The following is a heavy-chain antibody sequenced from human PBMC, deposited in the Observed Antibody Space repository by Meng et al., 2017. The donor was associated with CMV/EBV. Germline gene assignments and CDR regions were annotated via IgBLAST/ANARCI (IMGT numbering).Heavy chain of an antibody. CDR1: GFTFSDHY. Sequence: GESLKISCAASGFTFSDHYMDWVRQAPGKGLEWVGRTRNKANSYTTEYAASVKGRVTISRDESKNSLYLQMNSLKTEDTAVYYCARFPYYYGMDVWGQGTTVTVSS. J-gene: IGHJ6*02. CDR2: TRNKANSYTT. CDR3: ARFPYYYGMDV. V-gene: IGHV3-72*01.